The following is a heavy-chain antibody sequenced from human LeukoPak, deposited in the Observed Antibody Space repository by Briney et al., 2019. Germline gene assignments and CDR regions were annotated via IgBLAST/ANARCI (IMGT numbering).Heavy chain of an antibody. D-gene: IGHD3-10*01. CDR2: INAGNGNT. CDR1: GYTFTSYA. Sequence: ASVKVSCKASGYTFTSYAMHWVRQAPGQRLEWMGWINAGNGNTKYSQKFQGRVTITRDTSASTAYMELGSLRSEDTAVYYCARDDTMVRGVHNWGQGTLVTVSS. J-gene: IGHJ4*02. V-gene: IGHV1-3*01. CDR3: ARDDTMVRGVHN.